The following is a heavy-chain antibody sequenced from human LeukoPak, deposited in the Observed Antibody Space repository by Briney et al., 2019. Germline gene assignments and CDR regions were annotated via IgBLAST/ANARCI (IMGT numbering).Heavy chain of an antibody. V-gene: IGHV1-69*05. CDR3: AVNYGSGSYEDY. D-gene: IGHD3-10*01. CDR2: IIPIFGTA. CDR1: GYTFTSYG. J-gene: IGHJ4*02. Sequence: ASVKVSCKASGYTFTSYGISWVRQAPGQGLEWMGGIIPIFGTANYAQKFQGRVTITTDESTSTAYMELSSLRSEDTAVYYCAVNYGSGSYEDYWGQGTLVTVSS.